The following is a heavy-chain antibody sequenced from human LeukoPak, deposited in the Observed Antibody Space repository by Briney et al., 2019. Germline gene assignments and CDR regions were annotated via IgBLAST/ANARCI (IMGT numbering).Heavy chain of an antibody. Sequence: PSETLSLTCTVSGDSISSYYWSWIRQPPGKGLEWIGEINHSGSTNYNPSLKSRVTISVDTSKNQFSLKLSSVTAADTAVYYCATRAYYYGSGSYPDYWGQGTLVTVSS. CDR2: INHSGST. J-gene: IGHJ4*02. CDR3: ATRAYYYGSGSYPDY. CDR1: GDSISSYY. V-gene: IGHV4-34*01. D-gene: IGHD3-10*01.